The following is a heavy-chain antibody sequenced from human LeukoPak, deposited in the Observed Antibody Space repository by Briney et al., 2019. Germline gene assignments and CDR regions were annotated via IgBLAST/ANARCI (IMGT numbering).Heavy chain of an antibody. V-gene: IGHV3-23*01. CDR3: AKSTSPIPRGSFDY. Sequence: PGGSLRLSCAAFGFSFSNYGMNWVRQAPGKGLEWVSGITGSGDRTYYADSVKGRFTISRDNAKNSLYLQMNSLRAEDTALYYCAKSTSPIPRGSFDYWGQGTLVTVSS. D-gene: IGHD2-15*01. J-gene: IGHJ4*02. CDR1: GFSFSNYG. CDR2: ITGSGDRT.